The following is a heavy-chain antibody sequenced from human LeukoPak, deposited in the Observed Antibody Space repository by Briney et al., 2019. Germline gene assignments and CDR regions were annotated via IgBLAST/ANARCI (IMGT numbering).Heavy chain of an antibody. Sequence: GGSLRLSCAASGFAFSSCWMNWVHQAPGKGLEWVANIKEDGSEIYYADSVKGRFTISRDNAKNSLYLQMNSLRAEDTAVYFCAREGIVVPAVKYFAYWGQGALVTVSS. CDR2: IKEDGSEI. CDR3: AREGIVVPAVKYFAY. CDR1: GFAFSSCW. J-gene: IGHJ4*02. D-gene: IGHD2-2*01. V-gene: IGHV3-7*01.